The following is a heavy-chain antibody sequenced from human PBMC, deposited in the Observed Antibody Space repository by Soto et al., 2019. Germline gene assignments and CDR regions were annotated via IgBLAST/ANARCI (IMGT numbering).Heavy chain of an antibody. CDR1: GGSFSGYY. Sequence: SETLSLTCAVYGGSFSGYYWSWIRQPPGKGLEWIGEINHSGSTNYNPSLKSRVTISVDTSKNQFSLKLSSVTAADTAGYYCARTNYYGSGSYYNPAKGIDVCGQGTTVTVSS. D-gene: IGHD3-10*01. CDR3: ARTNYYGSGSYYNPAKGIDV. CDR2: INHSGST. V-gene: IGHV4-34*01. J-gene: IGHJ6*02.